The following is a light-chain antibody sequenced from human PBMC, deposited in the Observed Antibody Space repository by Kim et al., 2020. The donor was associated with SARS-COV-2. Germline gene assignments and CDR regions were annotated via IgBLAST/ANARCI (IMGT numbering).Light chain of an antibody. J-gene: IGKJ4*01. CDR2: AAS. CDR3: QQYVTSLVT. CDR1: HSVTNNY. Sequence: IVLTQSPGTLSLSPGERATLSCRASHSVTNNYVAWYQHKPGQPPRFPIYAASRRATGIPDRFSGSGSGTDFTLTISRLESEDFAVYYCQQYVTSLVTFGGGTKVDIK. V-gene: IGKV3-20*01.